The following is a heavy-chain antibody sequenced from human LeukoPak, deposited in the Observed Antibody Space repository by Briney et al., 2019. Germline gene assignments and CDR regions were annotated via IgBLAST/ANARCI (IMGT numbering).Heavy chain of an antibody. CDR3: AKNHGNISAAGTWYAFDV. J-gene: IGHJ3*01. CDR2: ISWNSGSI. D-gene: IGHD6-13*01. Sequence: GGSLRLSCAASGFTFSDNAMSWVRQAPGKGLEWVSSISWNSGSIGYADSVKGRFTISRDNAKNALYLQMNNLRDEDMALYYCAKNHGNISAAGTWYAFDVWGQGTMVTVSS. CDR1: GFTFSDNA. V-gene: IGHV3-9*03.